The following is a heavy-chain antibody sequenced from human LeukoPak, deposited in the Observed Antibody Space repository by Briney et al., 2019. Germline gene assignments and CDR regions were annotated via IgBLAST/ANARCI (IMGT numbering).Heavy chain of an antibody. D-gene: IGHD5-18*01. CDR2: IYYSGST. Sequence: NASETLSLTCTVSGGSISSSSYYWGWIRQPPGKGLEWIGSIYYSGSTYYNPSLESRVTISVDTSKNQFSLKLSSVTAADTAVYYCARSHRRGYSYGSSFDPWGQGTLVTVSS. CDR3: ARSHRRGYSYGSSFDP. V-gene: IGHV4-39*01. J-gene: IGHJ5*02. CDR1: GGSISSSSYY.